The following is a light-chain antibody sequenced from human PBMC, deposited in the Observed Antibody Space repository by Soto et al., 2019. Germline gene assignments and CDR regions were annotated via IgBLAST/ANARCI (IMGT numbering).Light chain of an antibody. CDR1: SSDVGGYNY. CDR2: EVS. J-gene: IGLJ1*01. CDR3: NSHTSSSTRPYV. Sequence: QSALTQPASVSGSPGQSITISCTGTSSDVGGYNYVSWYQQHPGKAPKLMIYEVSNRLSGVSNRFSGSKSGNTASLTIFGLQAEDEADYYCNSHTSSSTRPYVFGTGTKLTVL. V-gene: IGLV2-14*01.